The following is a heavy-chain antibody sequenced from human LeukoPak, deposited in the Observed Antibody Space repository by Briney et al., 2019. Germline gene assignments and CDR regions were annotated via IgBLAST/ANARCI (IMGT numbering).Heavy chain of an antibody. CDR1: GFTFSSYA. CDR2: ISYDGSNK. CDR3: AREASGYRFDY. V-gene: IGHV3-30-3*01. J-gene: IGHJ4*02. D-gene: IGHD5-18*01. Sequence: GGSLRLSRAASGFTFSSYAVHWVRQAPGKGLEWVAVISYDGSNKYYADSVKGRFTISRDNSKNTLYLQMNSLRAEDTAVYYCAREASGYRFDYWGQGTLVTVSS.